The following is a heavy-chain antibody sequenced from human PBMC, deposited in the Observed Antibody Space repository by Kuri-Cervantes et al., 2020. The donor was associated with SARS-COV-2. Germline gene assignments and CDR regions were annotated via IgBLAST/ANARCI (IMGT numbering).Heavy chain of an antibody. Sequence: SETLSLTCTVSGGSISSGSYYWSWIRQPAGKGLEWIGYIYTSGSTNYNPSLKSRVTISVDTSKNQFSLKLNSVTAADTAVYFCARDSRSSYQVLLDRYYYSYMDVWGKGTTVTVSS. CDR2: IYTSGST. J-gene: IGHJ6*03. D-gene: IGHD3-3*01. CDR1: GGSISSGSYY. CDR3: ARDSRSSYQVLLDRYYYSYMDV. V-gene: IGHV4-61*09.